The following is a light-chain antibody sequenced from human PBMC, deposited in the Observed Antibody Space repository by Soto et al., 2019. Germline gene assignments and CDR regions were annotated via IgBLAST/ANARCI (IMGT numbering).Light chain of an antibody. J-gene: IGKJ4*01. CDR1: QGVTTN. CDR3: QPYNNWPLT. V-gene: IGKV3-15*01. Sequence: EIVMTQSPATLSVSPGERATLSCRAGQGVTTNFAWYQQKSGQSPRLLIYDTSTRATGVPTRFSGSRSGAEFTLTINSLQSEDFAVYYCQPYNNWPLTFGGGTKVDI. CDR2: DTS.